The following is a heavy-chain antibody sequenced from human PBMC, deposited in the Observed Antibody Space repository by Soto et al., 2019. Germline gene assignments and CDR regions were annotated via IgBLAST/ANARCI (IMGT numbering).Heavy chain of an antibody. D-gene: IGHD3-10*01. Sequence: GGSLRLSCAASGFTFSSYAMSWVLQAPGKGLEWVSAISGSGGSTYYADSVKGRFTISRDNSKNTLYLQMNSLRAEDTAVYCCAKYGSWSYSQFQHWCPGTLVTVSS. CDR1: GFTFSSYA. J-gene: IGHJ1*01. CDR2: ISGSGGST. V-gene: IGHV3-23*01. CDR3: AKYGSWSYSQFQH.